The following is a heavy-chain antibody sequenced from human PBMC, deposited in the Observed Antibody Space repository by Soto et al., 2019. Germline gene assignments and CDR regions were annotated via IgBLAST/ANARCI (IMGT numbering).Heavy chain of an antibody. D-gene: IGHD1-1*01. CDR3: ATWHEREHAYDV. CDR1: GLTISGKKY. CDR2: LYDVDGS. Sequence: DVQLVESGGGLIQPGESLRLSCAAFGLTISGKKYVAWVRQAPWKGLEWVSGLYDVDGSFYADSVRGRFTTSSDSSKTTVYLQMNDLRPDDTAVYYCATWHEREHAYDVWCQGTTVTVSS. J-gene: IGHJ3*01. V-gene: IGHV3-53*01.